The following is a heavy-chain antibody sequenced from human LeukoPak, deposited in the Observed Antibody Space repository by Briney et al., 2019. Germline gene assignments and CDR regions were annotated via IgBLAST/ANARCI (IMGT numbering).Heavy chain of an antibody. J-gene: IGHJ5*02. V-gene: IGHV7-4-1*02. CDR2: INTNTGNP. D-gene: IGHD6-19*01. Sequence: ASVKVSCKASGYTFTSYAMNWVRQAPGQGLEWMGWINTNTGNPTYAQGFAGRFVFSLDTSVSTVYLQISSLKAEDTAVYYCAREVAVAGTPWFDPWGQGTLVTVSS. CDR3: AREVAVAGTPWFDP. CDR1: GYTFTSYA.